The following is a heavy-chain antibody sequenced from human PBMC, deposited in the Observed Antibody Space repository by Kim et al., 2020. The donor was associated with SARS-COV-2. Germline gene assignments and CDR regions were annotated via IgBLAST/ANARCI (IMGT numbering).Heavy chain of an antibody. CDR3: ARRFAAGGGNFDY. Sequence: GGSLRLSCAVSGFTFSSHGLSWVRQAPGKGLQWVASISSGYSEHYADSVMGRFTISRDSSKNALYLQMDSLRAEDTAVYYCARRFAAGGGNFDYWGQGA. D-gene: IGHD1-1*01. CDR1: GFTFSSHG. J-gene: IGHJ4*02. V-gene: IGHV3-23*01. CDR2: ISSGYSE.